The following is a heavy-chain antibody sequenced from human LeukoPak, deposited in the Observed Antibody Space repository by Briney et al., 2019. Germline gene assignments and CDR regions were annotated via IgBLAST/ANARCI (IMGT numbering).Heavy chain of an antibody. J-gene: IGHJ6*03. CDR1: GFTYSSYG. D-gene: IGHD5-12*01. CDR3: ARKGGAYAYYYYYYMDV. Sequence: GGSLRLFCAASGFTYSSYGMIWLGQAPGKGRDWVANIKQDEREKYFVDLVKGRFTISRDNAKNSLYLQMNSLRAEHTAVYFCARKGGAYAYYYYYYMDVWGKGTTVTVSS. CDR2: IKQDEREK. V-gene: IGHV3-7*01.